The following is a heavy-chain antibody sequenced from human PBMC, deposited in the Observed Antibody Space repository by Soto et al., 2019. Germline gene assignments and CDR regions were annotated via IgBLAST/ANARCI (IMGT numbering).Heavy chain of an antibody. CDR1: GYTFTSYA. CDR2: INTGNGNT. Sequence: QVQLVQSGAEVKKPGASMKVSCKASGYTFTSYAMDWVRQAPGQRLEWMGWINTGNGNTKYSQKFQGRVTLTRDTSANTAYMDLSSLTSTDTAVYYCARVSGRVSGPGYWGPGTLVTVSS. CDR3: ARVSGRVSGPGY. V-gene: IGHV1-3*04. D-gene: IGHD3-10*01. J-gene: IGHJ4*02.